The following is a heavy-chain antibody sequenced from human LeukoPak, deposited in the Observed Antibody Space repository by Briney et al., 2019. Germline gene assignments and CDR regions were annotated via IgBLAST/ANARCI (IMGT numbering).Heavy chain of an antibody. D-gene: IGHD5-18*01. CDR1: GGSFSGYY. V-gene: IGHV4-34*01. Sequence: SGTLSLTCAVYGGSFSGYYWSWIRQPPGKGLEWIGEINHSGSTNYNPSLKSRVTISVDTSKNQFSLKLSSVTAADTAVYYCARGRRGYSHGWGNLWFDPWGQGTLVTVSS. CDR3: ARGRRGYSHGWGNLWFDP. J-gene: IGHJ5*02. CDR2: INHSGST.